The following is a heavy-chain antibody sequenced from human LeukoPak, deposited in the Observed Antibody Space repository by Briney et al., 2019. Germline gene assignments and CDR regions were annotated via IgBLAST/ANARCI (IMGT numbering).Heavy chain of an antibody. CDR2: ISSSSSTI. V-gene: IGHV3-48*01. Sequence: GGSLRLSCAGSGFTFSSYSMNWVRQAPGKWLEWLSYISSSSSTIYYADSVKGRFTISRDNAKNSLYLQMNSLRAEDTAVYYCARDKQQHYYYYYMDVWGKGTTVTVSS. CDR1: GFTFSSYS. CDR3: ARDKQQHYYYYYMDV. D-gene: IGHD6-13*01. J-gene: IGHJ6*03.